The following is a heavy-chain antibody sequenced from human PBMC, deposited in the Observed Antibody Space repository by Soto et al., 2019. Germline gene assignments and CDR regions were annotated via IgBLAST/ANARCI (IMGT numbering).Heavy chain of an antibody. CDR3: ARGAMANFDY. Sequence: SVKVSCKASGGTFGSQGIAWVRQAPGQGLEWMGGFIAMLGTPTYAKKVQGRATISADESLTSSYLGLRSLRSEDTGVYFCARGAMANFDYWGQGTVVTVSS. J-gene: IGHJ4*02. CDR2: FIAMLGTP. D-gene: IGHD5-18*01. V-gene: IGHV1-69*13. CDR1: GGTFGSQG.